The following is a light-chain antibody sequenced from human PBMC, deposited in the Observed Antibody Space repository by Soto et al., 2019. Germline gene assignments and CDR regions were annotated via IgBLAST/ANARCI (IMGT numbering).Light chain of an antibody. CDR1: QDISNY. CDR3: QQYDNLPIT. J-gene: IGKJ5*01. V-gene: IGKV1-33*01. CDR2: DAS. Sequence: DIQMTQSPSSLSASVGDRVTIXXQASQDISNYLNWYXKKQGKXXKXXIYDASNLETGVPSRFSGSGSGTDFTFTISSLKPEDIETYYGQQYDNLPITFGQGTRLEIK.